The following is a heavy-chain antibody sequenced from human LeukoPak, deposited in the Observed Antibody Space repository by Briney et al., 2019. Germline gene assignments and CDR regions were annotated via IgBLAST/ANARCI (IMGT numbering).Heavy chain of an antibody. J-gene: IGHJ3*02. CDR1: GFSFSNSD. Sequence: PGGSLRLSCVRLGFSFSNSDINWVRQAPGKGLEWVSSISTTSDYIYHADSVKGRFTTSRDNAKKSLYLQMNSLRADDTGVYYCAGPSQGGQPKRSSPFNIWGQGTMVTVSS. D-gene: IGHD3-16*01. CDR2: ISTTSDYI. CDR3: AGPSQGGQPKRSSPFNI. V-gene: IGHV3-21*01.